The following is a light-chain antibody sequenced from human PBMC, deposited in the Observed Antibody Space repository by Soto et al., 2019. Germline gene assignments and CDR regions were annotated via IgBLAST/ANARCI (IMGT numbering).Light chain of an antibody. CDR3: QAWDRSTVV. CDR2: QDT. V-gene: IGLV3-1*01. J-gene: IGLJ2*01. Sequence: SYELTQPPSVSVSPGQTASITCSGDKLGTKYACWYQQKPGQSPVLVIYQDTKRPSGIPERFAGSNSGSTATLTISGTQAMDEADYYCQAWDRSTVVFGGGTKVTVL. CDR1: KLGTKY.